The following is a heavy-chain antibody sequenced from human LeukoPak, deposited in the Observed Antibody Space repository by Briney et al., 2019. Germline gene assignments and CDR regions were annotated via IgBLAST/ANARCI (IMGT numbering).Heavy chain of an antibody. Sequence: PSQTLSLTCTVSGSSISSGGYYWSWIRQHPGKGLEWIGYIYYSGSTYYNPSLKSRVTISVDTSKNQFSLKLSSVTAADTAVYYCARRGALLRDYYYYGMDVWGQGTTVTVSS. J-gene: IGHJ6*02. CDR1: GSSISSGGYY. CDR2: IYYSGST. V-gene: IGHV4-31*03. CDR3: ARRGALLRDYYYYGMDV. D-gene: IGHD2-15*01.